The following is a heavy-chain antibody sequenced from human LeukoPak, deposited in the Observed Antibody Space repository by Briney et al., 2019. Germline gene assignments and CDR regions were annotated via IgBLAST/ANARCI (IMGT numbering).Heavy chain of an antibody. CDR1: GGSISSHY. CDR3: AREGYSYGSTRPYYYYYYMDV. D-gene: IGHD5-18*01. CDR2: IYYSGST. J-gene: IGHJ6*03. Sequence: SETLSLTCTVSGGSISSHYWSWIRQPPGKGLGWIGYIYYSGSTNYNPSLKSRVTISVDTSKNQFSLKLSSVTAADTAVYYCAREGYSYGSTRPYYYYYYMDVWGKGTTVTVPS. V-gene: IGHV4-59*11.